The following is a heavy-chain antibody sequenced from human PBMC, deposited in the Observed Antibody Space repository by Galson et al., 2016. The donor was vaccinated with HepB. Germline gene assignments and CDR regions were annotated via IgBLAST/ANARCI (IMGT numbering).Heavy chain of an antibody. Sequence: SVKVSCKASGDKFDIFILTWVRQAPGQGLEWMGEIVPILGKGKYAKKVQDRLTITADESTKTVYMDLTSLRSEDTAVYYCASIPPQDHRDFRTRSYYMDVWGKGTTVTVSS. CDR2: IVPILGKG. J-gene: IGHJ6*03. CDR1: GDKFDIFI. V-gene: IGHV1-69*10. CDR3: ASIPPQDHRDFRTRSYYMDV. D-gene: IGHD4-17*01.